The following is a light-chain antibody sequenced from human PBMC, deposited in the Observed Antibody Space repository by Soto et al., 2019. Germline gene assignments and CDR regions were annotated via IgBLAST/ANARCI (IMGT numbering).Light chain of an antibody. J-gene: IGKJ1*01. CDR2: KVS. Sequence: DVVMTQSPLSLPVTLGQPASISCRSNQSLLSSDGNSYLNWFQQRPGQSPRRLTYKVSIRDSGVPDRFSGSGSCTEFTLKISRVEADDVGIYYCMQGTHWPPWTFGQGTKVEIK. V-gene: IGKV2-30*01. CDR3: MQGTHWPPWT. CDR1: QSLLSSDGNSY.